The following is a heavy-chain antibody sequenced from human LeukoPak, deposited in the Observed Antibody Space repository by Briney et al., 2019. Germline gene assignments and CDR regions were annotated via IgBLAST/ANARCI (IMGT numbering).Heavy chain of an antibody. J-gene: IGHJ4*02. V-gene: IGHV3-23*01. CDR1: GFTFSSYA. CDR3: ARDFTVTTKRGQGTCGY. D-gene: IGHD4-17*01. CDR2: ISNSGGST. Sequence: PGGSLRLSCAASGFTFSSYAMSWVRQAPGKGLEWVSVISNSGGSTDYADSVKGRFTISRDNSKNTLYLQMNSLRAEDTAVYYCARDFTVTTKRGQGTCGYWGQGTLVTVSS.